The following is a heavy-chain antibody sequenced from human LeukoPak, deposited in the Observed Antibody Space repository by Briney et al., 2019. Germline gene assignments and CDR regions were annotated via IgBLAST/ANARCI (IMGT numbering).Heavy chain of an antibody. CDR2: INAGNGNT. CDR3: AREENLYSGSYSSTDY. CDR1: GYTFTSYA. V-gene: IGHV1-3*01. J-gene: IGHJ4*02. D-gene: IGHD1-26*01. Sequence: ASVKVSCKASGYTFTSYAMHWVRQAPGQRLEWMGWINAGNGNTKYSQKFQGRVTMTRDTSTSTVYMELSSLRSEDTAVYYCAREENLYSGSYSSTDYWGQGTLVTVSS.